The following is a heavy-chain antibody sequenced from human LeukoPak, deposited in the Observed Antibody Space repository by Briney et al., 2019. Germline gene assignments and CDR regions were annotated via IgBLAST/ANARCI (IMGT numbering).Heavy chain of an antibody. V-gene: IGHV4-61*01. CDR3: ARGRYYDSSGYPDAFDI. CDR2: IYYSGST. Sequence: PSETLSLTCTVSGGSISSSSYHWSWIRQPPGKGLEWIGYIYYSGSTNYNPSLKSRVTISVDTSKNQFSLKLSSVTAADTAVYYCARGRYYDSSGYPDAFDIWGQGTMVTVSS. CDR1: GGSISSSSYH. D-gene: IGHD3-22*01. J-gene: IGHJ3*02.